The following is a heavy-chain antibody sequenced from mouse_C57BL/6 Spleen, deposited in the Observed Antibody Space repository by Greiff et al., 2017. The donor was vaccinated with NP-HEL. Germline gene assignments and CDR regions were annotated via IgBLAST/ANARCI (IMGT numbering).Heavy chain of an antibody. CDR3: ARSYYYGSGADY. CDR2: ISSCSSPI. D-gene: IGHD1-1*01. Sequence: EVKLMESGGGLVKPGGSLKLSCAASGFTFSDYGMHWVRQAPEKGLEWVAYISSCSSPIYYADKVKGRFTLSRDNAKNTLCLQMTSLRAEDTAMYYCARSYYYGSGADYWGQGTTLTVSS. J-gene: IGHJ2*01. V-gene: IGHV5-17*01. CDR1: GFTFSDYG.